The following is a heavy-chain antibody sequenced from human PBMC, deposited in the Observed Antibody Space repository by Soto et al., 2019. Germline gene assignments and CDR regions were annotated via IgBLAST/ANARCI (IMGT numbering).Heavy chain of an antibody. CDR2: ISTYNGNT. CDR3: ARDADGFDY. V-gene: IGHV1-18*01. CDR1: GYTFSNSD. J-gene: IGHJ4*02. Sequence: QVQLVQSGAEVKRPGASVKVSCKTSGYTFSNSDINWVRQAPGQGLEWMGSISTYNGNTNYAQKVQGRVSMTTDTSTTTAFMELKSLRSDDTAVYYCARDADGFDYWGQGTLVTDSS.